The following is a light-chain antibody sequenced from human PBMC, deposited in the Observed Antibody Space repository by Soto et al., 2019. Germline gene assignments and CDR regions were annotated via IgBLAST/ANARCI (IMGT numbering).Light chain of an antibody. V-gene: IGKV1-5*01. CDR3: QQYNSYSPTT. J-gene: IGKJ1*01. Sequence: DIQMTQSPSNMSASVGDRFTITCRASQSISSWFAWYQQKPGKAPKLLIYDASSLESGVPSRFSGSGSGTEFTLTISSLQPDDFATYYCQQYNSYSPTTFGQGTKVEIK. CDR1: QSISSW. CDR2: DAS.